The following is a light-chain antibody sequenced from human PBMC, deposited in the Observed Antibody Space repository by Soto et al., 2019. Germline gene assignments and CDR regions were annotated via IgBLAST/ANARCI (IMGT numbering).Light chain of an antibody. V-gene: IGKV3-20*01. CDR1: QSVSNNY. J-gene: IGKJ1*01. CDR2: GAS. Sequence: EIVLTQSPGPLSLSPGERATLSCRASQSVSNNYLAWYQQKPGQAPRLLIYGASNRDTGIPDRFSGSGSGTDFTLTISRLEPEDFAVYYCQQYGSSGTFGQGTKVEIK. CDR3: QQYGSSGT.